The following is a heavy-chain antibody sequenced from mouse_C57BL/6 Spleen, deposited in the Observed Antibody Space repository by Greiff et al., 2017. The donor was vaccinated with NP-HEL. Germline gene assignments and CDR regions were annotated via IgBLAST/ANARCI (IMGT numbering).Heavy chain of an antibody. CDR2: ISYDGSN. V-gene: IGHV3-6*01. CDR1: GYSITSGYY. D-gene: IGHD2-1*01. CDR3: ANLLPLYYFDY. J-gene: IGHJ2*01. Sequence: EVQLQESGPGLVKPSQSLSLTCSVTGYSITSGYYWNWIRQFPGNKLEWMGYISYDGSNNYNPSLKNRSSITRDTSKNQFFLKLNSVTTEDTATYYCANLLPLYYFDYWGQGTTLTVSS.